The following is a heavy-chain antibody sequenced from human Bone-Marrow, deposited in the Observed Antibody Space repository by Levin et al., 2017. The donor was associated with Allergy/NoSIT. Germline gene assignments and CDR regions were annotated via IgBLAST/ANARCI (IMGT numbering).Heavy chain of an antibody. V-gene: IGHV4-59*01. J-gene: IGHJ6*03. Sequence: SETLSLTCTVSGGSISGYYWSWIRQPPEKGLEWIGYIYYSGSTKYNASLKIRVTISVDTAKNQFSLKLTSVTAADTAVYYCARAIPSGGNSYYYYYMDVWGKGTTVTVSS. CDR1: GGSISGYY. D-gene: IGHD4-23*01. CDR2: IYYSGST. CDR3: ARAIPSGGNSYYYYYMDV.